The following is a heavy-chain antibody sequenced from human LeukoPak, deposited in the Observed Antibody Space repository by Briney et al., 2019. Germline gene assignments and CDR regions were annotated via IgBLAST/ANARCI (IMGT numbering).Heavy chain of an antibody. CDR2: IQYDGSNK. CDR3: AGGIAAAGKPPVYYYYGMDV. Sequence: PGGSLRLSCAASGFTVSSNYMSWVRQAPGKGLEWVAFIQYDGSNKYYADYVKGRFTISRDNSKNSLYLQMNSLRAEDTALYYCAGGIAAAGKPPVYYYYGMDVWGQGTTVTASS. J-gene: IGHJ6*02. CDR1: GFTVSSNY. D-gene: IGHD6-13*01. V-gene: IGHV3-30*02.